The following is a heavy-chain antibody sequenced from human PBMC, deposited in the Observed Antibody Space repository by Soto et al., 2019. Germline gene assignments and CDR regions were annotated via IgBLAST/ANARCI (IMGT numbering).Heavy chain of an antibody. V-gene: IGHV1-3*01. CDR1: GHTFSSYT. J-gene: IGHJ4*02. CDR3: ARDPALDY. Sequence: GASVKVSCKASGHTFSSYTIHWMRQAPGQRLEWMGWIYAGNGNTKYSQKFQGRVTITRDTSASTAYLELSSLRSEDTAVYYCARDPALDYWGQGTLVPVSS. CDR2: IYAGNGNT.